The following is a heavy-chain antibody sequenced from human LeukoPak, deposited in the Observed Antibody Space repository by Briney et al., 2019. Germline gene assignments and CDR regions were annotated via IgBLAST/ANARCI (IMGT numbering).Heavy chain of an antibody. J-gene: IGHJ4*02. CDR3: ARSRPGTEAGQPNFDY. V-gene: IGHV3-48*01. CDR2: ISSISSII. CDR1: GFAFSTYS. D-gene: IGHD6-13*01. Sequence: GGSLRLSCAASGFAFSTYSMSWVRQAPGKGLEWVAYISSISSIIYYADSVKGRFTISRDNARSSLYLQMNSLRAEDTAVYYCARSRPGTEAGQPNFDYWGQGTLVTVSS.